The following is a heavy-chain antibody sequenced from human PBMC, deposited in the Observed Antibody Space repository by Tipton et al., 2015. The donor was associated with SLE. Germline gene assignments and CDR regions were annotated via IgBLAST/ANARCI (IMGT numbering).Heavy chain of an antibody. J-gene: IGHJ3*01. CDR1: GGFITSGGYY. V-gene: IGHV4-31*03. Sequence: TLSLTCTVSGGFITSGGYYWSWIRQHPGKGLEWIGYIYNSGSTYYNPPLKGRVTISEDPSKNQLSLKLTSETDADTAVYYCAKYEGGSMRDVWGQGTMVTVSS. CDR2: IYNSGST. CDR3: AKYEGGSMRDV. D-gene: IGHD3-16*01.